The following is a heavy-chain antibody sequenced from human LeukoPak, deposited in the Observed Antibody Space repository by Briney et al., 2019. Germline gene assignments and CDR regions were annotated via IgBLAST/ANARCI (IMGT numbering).Heavy chain of an antibody. CDR3: ARAPSGPYGSGSYIPNSYYYYYYMDV. V-gene: IGHV4-59*01. CDR1: GGSISSYY. D-gene: IGHD3-10*01. CDR2: IYYSGST. Sequence: SETLSLTCTVSGGSISSYYWSWIRQPPGKGLEWIGYIYYSGSTNYNPSLKSRVTISVDTSKNQFSLKLSSVTAADTAVYYCARAPSGPYGSGSYIPNSYYYYYYMDVWGKGTTVTISS. J-gene: IGHJ6*03.